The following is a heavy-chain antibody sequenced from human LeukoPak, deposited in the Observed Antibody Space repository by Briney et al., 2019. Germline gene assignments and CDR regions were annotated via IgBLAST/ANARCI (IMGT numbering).Heavy chain of an antibody. D-gene: IGHD5-12*01. V-gene: IGHV3-23*01. CDR3: ARRGLSGSYYFDS. CDR2: IINSGGAT. CDR1: GFTFSIYA. Sequence: GGSLRLSCAASGFTFSIYAMSWVRQAPAKGLECLSSIINSGGATLYADSVKGRLTISRDNSKNTLYLQMNSLGAEDTAIYYCARRGLSGSYYFDSWGQGTLVTVSS. J-gene: IGHJ4*02.